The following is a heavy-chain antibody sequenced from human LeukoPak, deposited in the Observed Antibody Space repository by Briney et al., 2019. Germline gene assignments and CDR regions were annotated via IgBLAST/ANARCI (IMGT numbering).Heavy chain of an antibody. D-gene: IGHD2-15*01. V-gene: IGHV4-61*01. CDR3: ARGYCSGGSCYSRTLGY. J-gene: IGHJ4*02. CDR1: GGSVSSGSYY. Sequence: PSETLSLTCTVSGGSVSSGSYYWSWIRQPPGKGLEWIGYIYYSGSTNYNPSLKSRVTIPVDTSKNQFSLKLSSVTAADTAVYYCARGYCSGGSCYSRTLGYWGQGTLVTVSS. CDR2: IYYSGST.